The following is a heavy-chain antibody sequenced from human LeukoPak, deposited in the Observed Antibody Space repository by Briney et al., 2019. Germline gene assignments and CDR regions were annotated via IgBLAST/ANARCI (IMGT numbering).Heavy chain of an antibody. CDR1: GGSISSGDYF. J-gene: IGHJ4*02. V-gene: IGHV4-30-4*01. CDR2: IHSSGST. Sequence: SQTLSLTCTVSGGSISSGDYFWSWIRQPPGKGLEWIGYIHSSGSTDYSPSLKSRVTISVDTSKNQFSLKLSSVTAADTAVYYCARRKGDSGYYSHWGQGTLVTVSS. D-gene: IGHD3-22*01. CDR3: ARRKGDSGYYSH.